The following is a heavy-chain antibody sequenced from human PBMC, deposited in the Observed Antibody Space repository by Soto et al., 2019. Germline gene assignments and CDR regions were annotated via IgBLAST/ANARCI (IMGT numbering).Heavy chain of an antibody. V-gene: IGHV4-34*01. CDR1: GGSFSGYY. D-gene: IGHD1-1*01. Sequence: SETLSLTCAVDGGSFSGYYWSWIRQPPGKGLEWIGEINHSGSTNYNPSLKSRVTISVDTPKNQFSLKLSSVTAADTAVYYCARGRFRVQLERPALTLDKIENLRIYYFDYWGQGTLVTVSS. J-gene: IGHJ4*02. CDR2: INHSGST. CDR3: ARGRFRVQLERPALTLDKIENLRIYYFDY.